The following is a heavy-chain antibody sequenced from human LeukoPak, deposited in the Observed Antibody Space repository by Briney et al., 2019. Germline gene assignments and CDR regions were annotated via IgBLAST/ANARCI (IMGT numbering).Heavy chain of an antibody. CDR3: GRALTNYNEREY. J-gene: IGHJ4*02. CDR2: IYTSGST. V-gene: IGHV4-4*07. CDR1: GGSISSYY. D-gene: IGHD2-8*01. Sequence: SETLSLTCTVSGGSISSYYWNWIRQPAGKGLEWIGRIYTSGSTNYNPSLKSRVTMSVDTSKNQFSLNLISVTAVDTAVYYCGRALTNYNEREYGGQGTLVPV.